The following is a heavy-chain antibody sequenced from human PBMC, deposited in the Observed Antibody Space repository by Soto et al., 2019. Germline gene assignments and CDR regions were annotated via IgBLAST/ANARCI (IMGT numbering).Heavy chain of an antibody. CDR3: ARRXGYSFDY. J-gene: IGHJ4*02. D-gene: IGHD1-1*01. Sequence: QVQLQESGPGLVKPSETLSLTCTVSGGSISSYYWSWIRQPPGKGLEWIGYIYYSGSTNYNPSLKSRVTISVDTSKNQXSLXLSXVTXXXTXVXXXARRXGYSFDYWGQGTLVTVSS. CDR1: GGSISSYY. V-gene: IGHV4-59*08. CDR2: IYYSGST.